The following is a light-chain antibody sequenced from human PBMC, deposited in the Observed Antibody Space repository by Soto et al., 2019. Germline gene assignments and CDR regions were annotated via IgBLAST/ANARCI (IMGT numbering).Light chain of an antibody. CDR2: GAS. J-gene: IGKJ4*01. CDR3: QQYNNWPLT. V-gene: IGKV3D-15*01. CDR1: QSVTTS. Sequence: IVLTQSPGTLSLSPGERVTLTCRASQSVTTSLAWYHHKPGQAPTLLMSGASNSASGVPVRFSGSGSGTDFTLTITRLEPEDFAVYYCQQYNNWPLTFGGGTKVDI.